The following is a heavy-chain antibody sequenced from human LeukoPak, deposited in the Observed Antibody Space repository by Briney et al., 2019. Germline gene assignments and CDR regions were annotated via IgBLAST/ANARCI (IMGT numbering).Heavy chain of an antibody. D-gene: IGHD4-17*01. CDR2: INHSGST. J-gene: IGHJ4*02. CDR1: GGSISSSNW. CDR3: ARGRRLNYGDQPPLAG. V-gene: IGHV4-4*02. Sequence: SPSETLSLTCAVSGGSISSSNWWSWVRQPPGKGLEWIGEINHSGSTNYNPSLKSRVTISVDTSKNQFSLKLSSVTAADTAVYYCARGRRLNYGDQPPLAGWGQGTLVTVSS.